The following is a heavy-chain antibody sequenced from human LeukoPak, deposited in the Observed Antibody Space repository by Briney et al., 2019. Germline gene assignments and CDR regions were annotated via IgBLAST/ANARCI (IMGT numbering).Heavy chain of an antibody. Sequence: PGGSLRLSCAASGFTFSSYAMSWVRQAPGKGLEWVSAISGSGGSTYYADSVKGRFTISRDNSKNTLYLQMNSLRAEDTAVYYCAKVGLRFLEWLLYPYFDYWGQGTLVTVSS. D-gene: IGHD3-3*01. CDR1: GFTFSSYA. CDR2: ISGSGGST. V-gene: IGHV3-23*01. J-gene: IGHJ4*02. CDR3: AKVGLRFLEWLLYPYFDY.